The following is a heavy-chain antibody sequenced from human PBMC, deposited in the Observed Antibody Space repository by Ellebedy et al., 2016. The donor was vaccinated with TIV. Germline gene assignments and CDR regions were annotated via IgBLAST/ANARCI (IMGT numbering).Heavy chain of an antibody. D-gene: IGHD3-10*01. CDR1: GFTFSTYD. CDR2: IGTAGDT. J-gene: IGHJ4*02. Sequence: GESLKISXAASGFTFSTYDMHWVRRATGKGLEWVSPIGTAGDTYYPGSVKGRITISRENAKTPFYLQMNSLRAGDTAVYYCARDRGWSYGSGSPHYFDHWGLGILVTVSP. V-gene: IGHV3-13*01. CDR3: ARDRGWSYGSGSPHYFDH.